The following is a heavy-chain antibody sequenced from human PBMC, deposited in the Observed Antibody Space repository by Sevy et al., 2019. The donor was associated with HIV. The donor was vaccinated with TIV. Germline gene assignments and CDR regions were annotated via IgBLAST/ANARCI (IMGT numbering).Heavy chain of an antibody. Sequence: GGSLRLSCAASGFTFNYFNMNWVRQAPWKGLEWVSSISSGSSYIKYADSVQGRFTISRDNAKSSLYLQMNSLSVEDTAVYYYERNRDYYDSSGFSYWGQGTLVTVSS. J-gene: IGHJ4*02. D-gene: IGHD3-22*01. CDR2: ISSGSSYI. CDR3: ERNRDYYDSSGFSY. V-gene: IGHV3-21*06. CDR1: GFTFNYFN.